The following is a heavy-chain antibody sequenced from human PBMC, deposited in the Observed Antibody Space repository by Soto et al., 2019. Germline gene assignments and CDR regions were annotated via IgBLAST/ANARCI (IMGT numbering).Heavy chain of an antibody. CDR3: AKDPVAAPYNWCDP. Sequence: EVQLLESGGGLVQPGGSLRLSCAASGFTFSSYAMSWVRQAPGKGLEWVSAISGSGGSTYYADSVKGRFTISRDNSKNTLYLQMNRLRAEDTAVYYCAKDPVAAPYNWCDPWGQGTLVTVSS. CDR2: ISGSGGST. J-gene: IGHJ5*02. CDR1: GFTFSSYA. D-gene: IGHD6-25*01. V-gene: IGHV3-23*01.